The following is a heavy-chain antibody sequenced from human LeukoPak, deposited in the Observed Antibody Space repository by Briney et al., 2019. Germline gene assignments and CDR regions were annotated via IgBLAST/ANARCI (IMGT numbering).Heavy chain of an antibody. CDR3: ARGGNDYVWGSYRFIDY. CDR2: ICAYNGNT. Sequence: GASVKVSCKASGYTFTSYGISWVRQAPGQGLEWMGWICAYNGNTNYAQKLQGRVTMATDTSTTTAYLELRSLRSDDTAVYYCARGGNDYVWGSYRFIDYWGQGTLVTVSS. D-gene: IGHD3-16*02. CDR1: GYTFTSYG. V-gene: IGHV1-18*01. J-gene: IGHJ4*02.